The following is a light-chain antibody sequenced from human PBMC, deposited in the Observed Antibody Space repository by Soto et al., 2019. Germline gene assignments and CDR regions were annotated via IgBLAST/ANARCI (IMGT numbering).Light chain of an antibody. CDR3: QQYHTSSIT. CDR1: QTISSW. V-gene: IGKV1-5*01. CDR2: DAS. Sequence: DIQMTQSPSTLSASVGDRVTITCPASQTISSWVAWYQQKPGKAPNLLSYDASTLERGVPSRFSGTGSGTECTRTINRLKPDDFATYYCQQYHTSSITFGQGTRLEIK. J-gene: IGKJ5*01.